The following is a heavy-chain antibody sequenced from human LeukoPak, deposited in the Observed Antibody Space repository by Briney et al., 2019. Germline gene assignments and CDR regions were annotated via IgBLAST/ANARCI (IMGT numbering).Heavy chain of an antibody. CDR3: AKDLLIVVVLDAFDI. J-gene: IGHJ3*02. D-gene: IGHD3-22*01. V-gene: IGHV3-23*01. Sequence: GGSLRLSCVASGFTFSNYAMSWVRQTPGKGLEWVSVISNSGSNTYYADSVKGRFTISRDNSKNTLYLQMNSLRAEDTAVYYCAKDLLIVVVLDAFDIWGQGTMVTVSS. CDR2: ISNSGSNT. CDR1: GFTFSNYA.